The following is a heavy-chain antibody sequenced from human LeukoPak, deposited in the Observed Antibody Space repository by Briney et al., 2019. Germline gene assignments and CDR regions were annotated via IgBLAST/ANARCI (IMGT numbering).Heavy chain of an antibody. CDR2: INPNSGGT. CDR1: GYTFTGYY. V-gene: IGHV1-2*02. D-gene: IGHD6-13*01. J-gene: IGHJ6*03. CDR3: ARGGSRIAAAGTDYYYYYMDV. Sequence: ASVKVSCKASGYTFTGYYMHWVRQAPGQGLEWMGWINPNSGGTNYAQKFQGRVTMTRDTSISTAYMELSRLRSDDTAVYYCARGGSRIAAAGTDYYYYYMDVWGKGTTVTISS.